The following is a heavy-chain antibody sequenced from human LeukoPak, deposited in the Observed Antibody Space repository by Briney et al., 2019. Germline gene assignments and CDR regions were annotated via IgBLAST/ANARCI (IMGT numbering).Heavy chain of an antibody. CDR3: AREDIYDYVWGSYHERTYYFDY. J-gene: IGHJ4*02. V-gene: IGHV1-2*06. CDR2: INPNSGGT. D-gene: IGHD3-16*02. Sequence: ASVKVSCKASGYTFTGYYMHWVRQAPGQGLEWMGRINPNSGGTNYAQKFQGRVTMTRDTSISTAYMELSRLRSDDTAVYYCAREDIYDYVWGSYHERTYYFDYWGQGTLVTVSS. CDR1: GYTFTGYY.